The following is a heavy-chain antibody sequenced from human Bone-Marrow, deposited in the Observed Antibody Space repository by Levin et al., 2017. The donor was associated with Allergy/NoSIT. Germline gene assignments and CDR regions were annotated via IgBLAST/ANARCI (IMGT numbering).Heavy chain of an antibody. D-gene: IGHD6-19*01. J-gene: IGHJ4*02. CDR1: GFTFSSYS. CDR2: LTNSGDGT. Sequence: PGESLKISCAASGFTFSSYSMGWVRQAPGKGLEWVSALTNSGDGTYYTDSVKGRFTISRDNSKNTLYLQMNSLRAADTAIYYCAKDSRRSSGWYYFDYWGQGTLVTVSS. V-gene: IGHV3-23*01. CDR3: AKDSRRSSGWYYFDY.